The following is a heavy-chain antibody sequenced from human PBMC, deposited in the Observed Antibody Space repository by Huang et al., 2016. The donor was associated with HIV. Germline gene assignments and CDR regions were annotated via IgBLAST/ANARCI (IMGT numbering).Heavy chain of an antibody. Sequence: QVRLQQWGAGLLKPSETLSLTCAVYNGSFSGYFWNWFRLAPRKGRECIGEVSHSGTVNSHPSLQSRVSMSVVPSKKQFSLNLASVTAADSAIYYCGGSPGMGMVAGGWVVHWGHGNQVSVSS. J-gene: IGHJ4*01. CDR2: VSHSGTV. CDR1: NGSFSGYF. D-gene: IGHD6-19*01. V-gene: IGHV4-34*02. CDR3: GGSPGMGMVAGGWVVH.